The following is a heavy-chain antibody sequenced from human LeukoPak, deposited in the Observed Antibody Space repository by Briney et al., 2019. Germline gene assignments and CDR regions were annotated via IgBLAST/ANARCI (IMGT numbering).Heavy chain of an antibody. V-gene: IGHV3-48*02. J-gene: IGHJ4*02. Sequence: GGSLRLSCAASGFTFSTYTMNWVRQAPGKGLEWVSSISSTTSTIYYADSVKGRFTISRDNADNSLYLQMNSLRDEDTAVYYCARRHDYFDYWGQGTLVTVSS. CDR2: ISSTTSTI. CDR1: GFTFSTYT. CDR3: ARRHDYFDY.